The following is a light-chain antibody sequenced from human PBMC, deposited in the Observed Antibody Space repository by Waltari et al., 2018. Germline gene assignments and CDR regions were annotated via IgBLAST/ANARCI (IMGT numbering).Light chain of an antibody. Sequence: SCRASQGVCGTLAWYQQKPGQAPRLLLYGASIRAPGTPDRFSGTGSGTDFSLTISRLEPEDFAVYYCQHYVRLPATFGQGTKVEIK. CDR1: QGVCGT. CDR3: QHYVRLPAT. V-gene: IGKV3-20*01. CDR2: GAS. J-gene: IGKJ1*01.